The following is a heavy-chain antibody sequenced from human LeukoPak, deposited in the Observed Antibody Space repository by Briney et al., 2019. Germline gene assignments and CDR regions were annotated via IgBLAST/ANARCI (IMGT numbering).Heavy chain of an antibody. CDR2: ISWNSGSI. D-gene: IGHD2/OR15-2a*01. CDR3: AKDDVVLQPDRFDY. V-gene: IGHV3-9*01. CDR1: GFTFDDYA. Sequence: GGSLRLSCAASGFTFDDYAMHWVRQAPGKGLEWVSGISWNSGSIGYADSVKGRFTISRDNSKNTLYLQMNSLRAEDTAVYYCAKDDVVLQPDRFDYWGQGTLVTVSS. J-gene: IGHJ4*02.